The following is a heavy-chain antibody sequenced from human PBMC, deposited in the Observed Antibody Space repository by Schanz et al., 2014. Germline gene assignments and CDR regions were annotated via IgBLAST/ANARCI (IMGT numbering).Heavy chain of an antibody. D-gene: IGHD3-9*01. Sequence: ASVKVSCKASGYTFTSYSIHWVRQAPGQGLEWMGWINVGNGNMKYSQKFQGRVTITRDTFARTAYMELTRLRSEDTCVYFCARHLTVDTGYVVLHYTNRMRSWDGVDTEDV. V-gene: IGHV1-3*01. CDR3: ARHLTVDTGYVVLHYTNRMRSWDGVDTEDV. J-gene: IGHJ6*01. CDR2: INVGNGNM. CDR1: GYTFTSYS.